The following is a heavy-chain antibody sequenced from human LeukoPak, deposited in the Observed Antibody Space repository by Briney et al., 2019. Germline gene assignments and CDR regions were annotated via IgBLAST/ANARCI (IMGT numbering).Heavy chain of an antibody. Sequence: GGSLRLSCTASGFTFSSYPMSWVSQAPGKGLEWVSAMSCSGDSTHYTDSVKGRFTIPRDNSKNTMYLQMNRLRAEDTAVDYCGRDERPSYGMDVWGQGTTVTVSS. CDR1: GFTFSSYP. V-gene: IGHV3-23*01. CDR2: MSCSGDST. CDR3: GRDERPSYGMDV. J-gene: IGHJ6*02.